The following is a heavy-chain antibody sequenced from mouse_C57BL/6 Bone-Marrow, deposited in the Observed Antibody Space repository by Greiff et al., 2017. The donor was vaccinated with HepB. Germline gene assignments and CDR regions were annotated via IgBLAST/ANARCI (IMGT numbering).Heavy chain of an antibody. CDR2: IDPENGDT. V-gene: IGHV14-4*01. D-gene: IGHD2-1*01. CDR1: GFNIKDDY. J-gene: IGHJ3*01. CDR3: TRYYGNSWFAY. Sequence: EVQLQQSGAELVRPGASVKLSCTASGFNIKDDYMHWVKQRPEQGLEWIGWIDPENGDTEYASKFQGQATITADTSSNTAYLQLSSLTSEDTAVYYCTRYYGNSWFAYWGQGTLVTVSA.